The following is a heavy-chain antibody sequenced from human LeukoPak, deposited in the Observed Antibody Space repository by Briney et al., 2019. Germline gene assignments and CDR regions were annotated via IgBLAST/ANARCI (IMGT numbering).Heavy chain of an antibody. CDR2: ISGSGGNT. CDR1: GFTFSSYG. D-gene: IGHD3-10*01. CDR3: AKVTYGSGTYGAFDY. Sequence: PGGTLRLSCAASGFTFSSYGMSWVRQAPGKGLEWVSTISGSGGNTYYADSVKGRFTISRDNSKNTLYLQMNSLRAEDTAVYYCAKVTYGSGTYGAFDYWGQGTLVTVSS. J-gene: IGHJ4*02. V-gene: IGHV3-23*01.